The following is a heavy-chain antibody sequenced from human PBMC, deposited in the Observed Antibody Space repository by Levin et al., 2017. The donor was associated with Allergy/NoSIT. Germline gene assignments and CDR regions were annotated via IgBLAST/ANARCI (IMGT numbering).Heavy chain of an antibody. CDR1: GFTFSSYW. CDR2: INSDGSST. CDR3: ARDSALIAAAGTGFGFDYYYGMDG. Sequence: AGGSLRLSCAASGFTFSSYWMHWVRQAPGKGLVWVSRINSDGSSTSYADSVKGRFTISRDNAKNTLYLQMNSLRAEDTAVYYCARDSALIAAAGTGFGFDYYYGMDGWGQGTTVTVSS. J-gene: IGHJ6*02. D-gene: IGHD6-13*01. V-gene: IGHV3-74*01.